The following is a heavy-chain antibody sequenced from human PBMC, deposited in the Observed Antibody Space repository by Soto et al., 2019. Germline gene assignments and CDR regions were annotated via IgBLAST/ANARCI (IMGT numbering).Heavy chain of an antibody. CDR3: AREGYSYGYLDN. CDR1: GFTFSSYS. V-gene: IGHV3-48*04. CDR2: ISRSASTI. D-gene: IGHD5-18*01. Sequence: LRLSCAASGFTFSSYSMNWVRKAPGKGLEWVSSISRSASTIYYADSVKGRFTISRDNAKNSLYLQMNSLRAEDTAVYYCAREGYSYGYLDNWGQGTLVTVSS. J-gene: IGHJ4*02.